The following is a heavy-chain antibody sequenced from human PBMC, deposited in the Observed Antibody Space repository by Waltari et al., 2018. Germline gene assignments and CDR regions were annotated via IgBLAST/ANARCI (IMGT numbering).Heavy chain of an antibody. V-gene: IGHV4-59*01. CDR3: ARAVGYCSSTSCLYYYYYMDV. J-gene: IGHJ6*03. Sequence: QVQLQESGPGLVKPSETLSLTCTVSGGSISSYYWSWIRQPPGKGLEWIGYIYYSGSTNYNPSLKSRVTISVDTSKNQFSLKLSSVTAADTAVYYCARAVGYCSSTSCLYYYYYMDVWGKGTTVTISS. CDR2: IYYSGST. CDR1: GGSISSYY. D-gene: IGHD2-2*01.